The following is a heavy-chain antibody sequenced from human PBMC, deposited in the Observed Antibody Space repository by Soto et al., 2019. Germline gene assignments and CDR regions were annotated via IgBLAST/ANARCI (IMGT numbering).Heavy chain of an antibody. CDR1: GFIFTSYS. CDR2: IRIDSNNI. V-gene: IGHV3-48*02. CDR3: ARDLSYAFDY. Sequence: EVQLVESGGGLVQPGGSLRLSCAASGFIFTSYSMNWVRQAPGKGLEWLSYIRIDSNNIGDADSVRGRFTISSDIAKNSLYLQMNSLRDEDTAVYYCARDLSYAFDYWGQGTLVTVSS. J-gene: IGHJ4*02. D-gene: IGHD1-26*01.